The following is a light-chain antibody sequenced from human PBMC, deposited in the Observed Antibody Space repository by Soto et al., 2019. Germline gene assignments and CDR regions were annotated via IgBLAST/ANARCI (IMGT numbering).Light chain of an antibody. CDR1: QNISIY. CDR3: QQSYSAPYT. J-gene: IGKJ2*01. Sequence: DIQMTQSPSSLSASVGDRVTITCRASQNISIYLNWYQQNPGKAPKLLIYASSSLQSGVPSRFSASGSETDFTLTISSLQPEDIASYCCQQSYSAPYTFGQGTKVDIK. CDR2: ASS. V-gene: IGKV1-39*01.